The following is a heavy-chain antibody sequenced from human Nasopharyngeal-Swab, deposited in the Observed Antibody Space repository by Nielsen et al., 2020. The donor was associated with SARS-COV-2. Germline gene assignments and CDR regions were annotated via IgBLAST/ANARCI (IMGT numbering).Heavy chain of an antibody. D-gene: IGHD3-10*01. CDR2: IYSGGST. CDR3: AREWGFGELFGWFDP. Sequence: WIRQPPGQGLERVSVIYSGGSTYYADSVEGRFTISRDNSKNMLYLQMNSLRAADTAVYYCAREWGFGELFGWFDPWGQGTLVTVSS. J-gene: IGHJ5*02. V-gene: IGHV3-53*01.